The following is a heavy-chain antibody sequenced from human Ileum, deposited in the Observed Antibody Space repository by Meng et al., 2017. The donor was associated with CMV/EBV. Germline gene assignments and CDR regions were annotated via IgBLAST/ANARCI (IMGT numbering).Heavy chain of an antibody. Sequence: SEPLSLTCTVAGGPIRSSSYYWGWIRQPPGKRLEWIGSIYYSGSTYYHPSLKSRITISVDTSKTQFSLKLSSVTATDTAVYYCARLHQLHPIDYWGQGTLVTVSS. J-gene: IGHJ4*02. CDR2: IYYSGST. V-gene: IGHV4-39*01. D-gene: IGHD2-2*01. CDR3: ARLHQLHPIDY. CDR1: GGPIRSSSYY.